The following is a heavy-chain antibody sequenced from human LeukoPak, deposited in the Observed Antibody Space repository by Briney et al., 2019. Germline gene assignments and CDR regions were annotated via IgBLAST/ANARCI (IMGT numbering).Heavy chain of an antibody. CDR1: GFTVSSNY. D-gene: IGHD2-2*01. J-gene: IGHJ3*01. CDR3: AQDIVVVPAAADAFDF. CDR2: IYSGGST. Sequence: GGSLRLSCAASGFTVSSNYMSWVRQAPGKGLEWVSVIYSGGSTYYADSVKGRFTISRDNSKNTLYLQMNSLRAEDTAVYYCAQDIVVVPAAADAFDFWGQGTMVTVSS. V-gene: IGHV3-66*01.